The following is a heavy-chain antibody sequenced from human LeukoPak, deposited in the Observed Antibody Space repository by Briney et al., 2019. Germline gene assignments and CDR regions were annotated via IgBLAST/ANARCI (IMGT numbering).Heavy chain of an antibody. J-gene: IGHJ5*02. CDR3: GRDMGPVSPPGMFEP. D-gene: IGHD2/OR15-2a*01. V-gene: IGHV4-38-2*02. CDR2: VYHRGTT. CDR1: GYSITSGYY. Sequence: SETLSLTCGVSGYSITSGYYWGWIRQTPGKGLEWIGSVYHRGTTYYNPSLQSRVTISVDTSKNQFSLKLTSVTAADTGVYHRGRDMGPVSPPGMFEPLGQGTLVTVSS.